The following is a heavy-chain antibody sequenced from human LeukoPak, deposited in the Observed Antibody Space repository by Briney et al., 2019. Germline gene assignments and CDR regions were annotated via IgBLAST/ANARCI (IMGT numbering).Heavy chain of an antibody. CDR3: ARVLVPGLAYFQY. J-gene: IGHJ1*01. V-gene: IGHV1-46*01. CDR1: GYTFTSYY. CDR2: INPSGVST. D-gene: IGHD2-15*01. Sequence: ASVKVSCKASGYTFTSYYMHWVRQAPGQGLEWMGIINPSGVSTIYAQIFQGRVTMTRDTSTSTVYMEVSSLTSDDTAIYYCARVLVPGLAYFQYWGQGTLVTVSA.